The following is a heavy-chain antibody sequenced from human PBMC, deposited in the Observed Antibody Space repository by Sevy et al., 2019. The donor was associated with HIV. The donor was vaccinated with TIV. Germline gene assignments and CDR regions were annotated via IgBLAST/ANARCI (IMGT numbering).Heavy chain of an antibody. Sequence: SETLSLTCAVSGYSISSDDYWVWIRQPPGKGLEWIGNIYHSGNTYYNPSLKSRVTMSLDTSMNQFSLGLTSVTAADTAGYYCARTLRGNFETRATAFNIWGQGTMVTVSS. CDR1: GYSISSDDY. CDR2: IYHSGNT. CDR3: ARTLRGNFETRATAFNI. D-gene: IGHD1-7*01. V-gene: IGHV4-38-2*01. J-gene: IGHJ3*02.